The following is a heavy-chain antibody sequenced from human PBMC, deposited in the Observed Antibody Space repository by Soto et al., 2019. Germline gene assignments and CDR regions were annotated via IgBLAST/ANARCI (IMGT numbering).Heavy chain of an antibody. Sequence: SETLSLTCSVSGGSTSSNGYYWGWIRQPPGKGLEWIGTIYYSGSTYYNPSLKSRVTISVDTSKNQFSLKLSSVTAADTAVYYCARVLRVRGEYIWFDPWGQGTLVTVS. CDR3: ARVLRVRGEYIWFDP. D-gene: IGHD3-10*01. CDR2: IYYSGST. J-gene: IGHJ5*02. V-gene: IGHV4-39*07. CDR1: GGSTSSNGYY.